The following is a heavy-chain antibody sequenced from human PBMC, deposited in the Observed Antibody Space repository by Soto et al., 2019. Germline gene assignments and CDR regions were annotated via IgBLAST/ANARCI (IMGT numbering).Heavy chain of an antibody. CDR3: ARDLKKCSSTSCYRSNWFDP. D-gene: IGHD2-2*02. Sequence: GGSLRLSCAASGFTFSSYAMHWVRQAPGKGLEWVSFISSSRSYIYYADSVKGRFTISRDNAKNSLHLQMNSLRAEDTAVYYCARDLKKCSSTSCYRSNWFDPWGQGTLVTVSS. V-gene: IGHV3-21*01. J-gene: IGHJ5*02. CDR1: GFTFSSYA. CDR2: ISSSRSYI.